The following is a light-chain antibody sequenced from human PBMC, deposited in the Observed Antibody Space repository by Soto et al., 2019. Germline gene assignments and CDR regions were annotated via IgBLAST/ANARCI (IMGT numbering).Light chain of an antibody. CDR3: QQYGRAPGLFT. J-gene: IGKJ3*01. CDR2: GTS. Sequence: EIVLTQSPGTLSLSPGERATLSCRASQSVSSNYLAWYQQKPGQAPRLLVYGTSTRATGIPDRFSGSGSGTDFSLTSSRLDPEYFAVYYCQQYGRAPGLFTFGPGTKVDSK. V-gene: IGKV3-20*01. CDR1: QSVSSNY.